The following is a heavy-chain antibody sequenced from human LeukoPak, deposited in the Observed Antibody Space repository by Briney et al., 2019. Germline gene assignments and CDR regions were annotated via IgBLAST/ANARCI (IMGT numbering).Heavy chain of an antibody. CDR3: AKDEGSSSWDNWFDP. CDR1: GFTFSDYY. J-gene: IGHJ5*02. Sequence: GGSLRLSCAASGFTFSDYYMSWIRQAPGKGLEWVSYISSSGSTIYYADSVKGRFTISRDNAKNSLYLQMNSLRAGDTAVYYCAKDEGSSSWDNWFDPWGQGTLVTVSS. CDR2: ISSSGSTI. V-gene: IGHV3-11*01. D-gene: IGHD6-13*01.